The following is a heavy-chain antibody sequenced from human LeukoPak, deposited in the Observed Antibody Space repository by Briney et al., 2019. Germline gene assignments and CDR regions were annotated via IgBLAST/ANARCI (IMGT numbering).Heavy chain of an antibody. CDR3: ARAVYYDILTGLGGYFDY. CDR1: GGSISSSNW. V-gene: IGHV4-4*02. D-gene: IGHD3-9*01. J-gene: IGHJ4*02. CDR2: IYHSGST. Sequence: PSETLSLTCAVSGGSISSSNWWSWVRQPPGKGLEWIGEIYHSGSTNYNPSLKSRVTISVDKSKNQFSLKLSSVTAADTAVYYCARAVYYDILTGLGGYFDYWAREPWSPSPQ.